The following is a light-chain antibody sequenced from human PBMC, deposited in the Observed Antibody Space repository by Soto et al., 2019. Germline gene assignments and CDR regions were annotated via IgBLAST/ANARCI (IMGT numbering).Light chain of an antibody. V-gene: IGLV2-14*01. CDR3: SSYASSSTLVV. J-gene: IGLJ1*01. CDR1: SSDVGDYNY. Sequence: QSALTQPASVSGSPGQSITISCTGTSSDVGDYNYVSWYQQHTGKAPKPMIYDVSNRPSGVSNRFSGSKSGNTASLTISGLQAEDEADYYCSSYASSSTLVVFGTGTKLTVL. CDR2: DVS.